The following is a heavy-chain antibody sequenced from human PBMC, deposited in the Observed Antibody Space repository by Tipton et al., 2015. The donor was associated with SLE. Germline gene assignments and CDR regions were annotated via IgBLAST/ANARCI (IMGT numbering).Heavy chain of an antibody. D-gene: IGHD5-18*01. V-gene: IGHV4-61*02. CDR1: GGSISSGSYY. CDR3: ARGGVDTAMVDY. Sequence: TLSLTCTVSGGSISSGSYYWSWIRQPAGTGLEWIGRIYTSGSTNYNPALKSRVTISVDTSKNQFSLKLSSVTAADTAVYYCARGGVDTAMVDYWGQGTLVTVSS. CDR2: IYTSGST. J-gene: IGHJ4*02.